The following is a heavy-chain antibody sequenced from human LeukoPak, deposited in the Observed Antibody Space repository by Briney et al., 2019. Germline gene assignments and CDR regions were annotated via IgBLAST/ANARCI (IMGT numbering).Heavy chain of an antibody. CDR2: IYSGGST. J-gene: IGHJ6*02. Sequence: GGSLRLSCAASGFTVSSNYMSWVRQAPGKGLEWVSVIYSGGSTYYADSVKGRFTISRDNSKNTPYLQMNSLRAEDTAVYYCARNRIAVAGTTLDYYGMDVWGQGTTVTVSS. V-gene: IGHV3-66*01. CDR1: GFTVSSNY. D-gene: IGHD6-19*01. CDR3: ARNRIAVAGTTLDYYGMDV.